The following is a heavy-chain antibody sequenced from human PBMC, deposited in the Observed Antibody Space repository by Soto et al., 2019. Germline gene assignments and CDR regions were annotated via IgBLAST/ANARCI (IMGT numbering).Heavy chain of an antibody. Sequence: SVKVSCKASGGTFSRYSITWVRQAPGDGLEWIGRNIPTFGIPTYAQKFQGRVTFTADESTSTAYMEVRSLRSDDTAVYYCAREDRDRETGLVPAAIDGMDVWGQGTTVTVSS. CDR2: NIPTFGIP. J-gene: IGHJ6*02. CDR1: GGTFSRYS. CDR3: AREDRDRETGLVPAAIDGMDV. D-gene: IGHD2-2*01. V-gene: IGHV1-69*13.